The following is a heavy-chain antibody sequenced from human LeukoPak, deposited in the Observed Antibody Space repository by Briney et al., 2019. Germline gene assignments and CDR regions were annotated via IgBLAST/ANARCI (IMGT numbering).Heavy chain of an antibody. CDR2: ISGSSNYI. J-gene: IGHJ4*02. CDR3: AREPSGWYLDY. D-gene: IGHD6-19*01. V-gene: IGHV3-21*01. CDR1: GFTFSDHS. Sequence: PGGSLRLSCATSGFTFSDHSINWVRQAPGKGLEWASYISGSSNYINYADSVRGRFTISRDNAETSVYLQMNSLRAEDTAVYYCAREPSGWYLDYWGQGTLVTVSS.